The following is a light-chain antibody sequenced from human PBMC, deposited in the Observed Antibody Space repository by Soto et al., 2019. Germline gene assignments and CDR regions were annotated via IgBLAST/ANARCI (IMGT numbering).Light chain of an antibody. CDR1: QSVTSNF. J-gene: IGKJ3*01. V-gene: IGKV3-20*01. CDR3: YQYGSSPLT. CDR2: GAS. Sequence: EIVLTQSPGTLSLSPGERATLTCRASQSVTSNFLAWYQQKPGQAPRLLMYGASSRATGIPDRFSGSVSGTDFTLTISRLEPEDFALYYCYQYGSSPLTFGPGTKVDIK.